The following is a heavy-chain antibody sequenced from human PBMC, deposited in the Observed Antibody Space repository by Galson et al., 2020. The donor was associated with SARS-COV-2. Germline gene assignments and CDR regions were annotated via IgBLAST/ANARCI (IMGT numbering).Heavy chain of an antibody. CDR1: GFTFDDYG. J-gene: IGHJ4*02. D-gene: IGHD6-19*01. V-gene: IGHV3-20*04. Sequence: GESLKISCAASGFTFDDYGMSWVRQAPGQGLEWVSGINWNGGSTGYADSVKGRFTISRDNAKNSLYLQMNSLRAEDTALYYCARDIQWLVSPGQFDYWGQGTLVTVSS. CDR2: INWNGGST. CDR3: ARDIQWLVSPGQFDY.